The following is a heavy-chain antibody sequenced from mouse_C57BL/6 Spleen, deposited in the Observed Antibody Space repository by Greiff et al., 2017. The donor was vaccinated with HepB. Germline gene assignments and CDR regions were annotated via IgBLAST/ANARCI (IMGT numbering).Heavy chain of an antibody. J-gene: IGHJ2*01. D-gene: IGHD3-1*01. CDR1: GYSITSGYY. V-gene: IGHV3-6*01. CDR2: ISYDGSN. Sequence: EVKLQESGPGLVKPSQSLSLTCSVTGYSITSGYYWNWIRQFPGSKLEWMGYISYDGSNNYNPSLKNRISITRDTSKNQFFLKLNSVTTEDTATYYCARAGGYYFDYWGQGTTLTVSS. CDR3: ARAGGYYFDY.